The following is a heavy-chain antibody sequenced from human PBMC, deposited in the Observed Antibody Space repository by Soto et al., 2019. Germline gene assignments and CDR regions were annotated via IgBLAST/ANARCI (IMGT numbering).Heavy chain of an antibody. CDR1: GFTFGDYA. CDR2: IRSKAYGGTT. CDR3: TRETSTYYYGSGSSPGMDV. D-gene: IGHD3-10*01. V-gene: IGHV3-49*04. Sequence: TGGSLRLSCTASGFTFGDYAMSWVRQAPGKGLEWVGFIRSKAYGGTTEYAASVKGRFTISRDDSKSIAYLQMNSLKTEDTAVYYCTRETSTYYYGSGSSPGMDVWGQGTTVTVSS. J-gene: IGHJ6*02.